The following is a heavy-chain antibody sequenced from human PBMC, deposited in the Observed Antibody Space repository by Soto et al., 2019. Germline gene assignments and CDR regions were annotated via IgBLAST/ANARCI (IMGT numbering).Heavy chain of an antibody. D-gene: IGHD5-12*01. J-gene: IGHJ4*02. CDR1: GFTFSSYS. Sequence: GSLRLSCAASGFTFSSYSMNWVRQAPGKGLEWVSSISSSSSYIYYADSVKGRFTISRDNAKNSLYLQMNSLRAEDTAVYYCARDPSYSGYDYATDYWGQGTLVTVSS. V-gene: IGHV3-21*01. CDR2: ISSSSSYI. CDR3: ARDPSYSGYDYATDY.